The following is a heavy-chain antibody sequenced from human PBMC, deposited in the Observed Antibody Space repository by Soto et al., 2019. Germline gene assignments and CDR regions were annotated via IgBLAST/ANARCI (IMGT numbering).Heavy chain of an antibody. CDR3: ARQRPTDGRWEFANYYGMDV. J-gene: IGHJ6*02. CDR1: GTSVKHFY. CDR2: IYYTGNT. V-gene: IGHV4-39*01. Sequence: SETLSLTCKVSGTSVKHFYWSWIRQPPGKGLEWIGSIYYTGNTFYSPSFRSRLTISVDTSKSQFSLKLRSVTAADTAVYYCARQRPTDGRWEFANYYGMDVWGQGTPVTVSS. D-gene: IGHD1-26*01.